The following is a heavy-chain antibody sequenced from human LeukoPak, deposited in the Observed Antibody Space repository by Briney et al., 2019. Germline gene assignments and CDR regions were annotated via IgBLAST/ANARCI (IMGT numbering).Heavy chain of an antibody. CDR3: AKDWSSSSWRWFDP. CDR1: GFTFSSYG. J-gene: IGHJ5*02. CDR2: ISYDGSNK. Sequence: GGSLRLSCAASGFTFSSYGMLWVRQAPGKGLEWVAVISYDGSNKYYADSVKGRFTISRDNSKNTLYLQMNSLRAEDTAVYYCAKDWSSSSWRWFDPWGQGTLVTVSS. D-gene: IGHD6-13*01. V-gene: IGHV3-30*18.